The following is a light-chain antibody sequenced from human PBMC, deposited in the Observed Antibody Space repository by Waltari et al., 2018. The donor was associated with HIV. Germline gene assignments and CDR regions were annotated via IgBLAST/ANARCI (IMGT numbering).Light chain of an antibody. CDR1: TGAVTSGYY. Sequence: QTVVTQEPSLTVSPGGTVTLTCASSTGAVTSGYYPGWFQQRPGQAPRALIYSTTNRHSWTPARFSGSLLGGKAALTLSGVQPEDEAEYYCQSYDNNLQGSGVFGGGTRLIVL. V-gene: IGLV7-43*01. CDR3: QSYDNNLQGSGV. J-gene: IGLJ3*02. CDR2: STT.